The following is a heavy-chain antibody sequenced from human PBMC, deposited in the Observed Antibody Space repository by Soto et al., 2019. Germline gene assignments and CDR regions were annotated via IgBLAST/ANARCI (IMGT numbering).Heavy chain of an antibody. CDR3: AKGRSGWWLGYGMDV. CDR1: GFTFSSYG. J-gene: IGHJ6*02. D-gene: IGHD6-19*01. V-gene: IGHV3-30*18. Sequence: GGSLRLSCAASGFTFSSYGMHWVRQAPGKGLEWVAVISYDGSNKYYADSVKGRFTISRDNSKNTLYLQMNSLRAEDTAVYYCAKGRSGWWLGYGMDVWGQGTTVTVSS. CDR2: ISYDGSNK.